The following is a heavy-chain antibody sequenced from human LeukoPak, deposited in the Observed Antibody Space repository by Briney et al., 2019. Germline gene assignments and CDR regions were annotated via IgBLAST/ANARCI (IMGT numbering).Heavy chain of an antibody. CDR1: GFTFSSNA. J-gene: IGHJ5*02. CDR2: ISGNGGST. V-gene: IGHV3-23*01. Sequence: GGSLSLSCAASGFTFSSNAMSWVRQAPGQGLEWVSVISGNGGSTYYADAVKGRLTVSRDNSKNTLYLQMNSLRAEDTAVYYCAKEVGATTRKWFDPWGQGTLVTVSS. CDR3: AKEVGATTRKWFDP. D-gene: IGHD1-26*01.